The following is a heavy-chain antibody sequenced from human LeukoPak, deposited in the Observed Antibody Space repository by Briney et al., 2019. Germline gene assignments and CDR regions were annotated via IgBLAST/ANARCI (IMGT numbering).Heavy chain of an antibody. CDR1: GFTFGDYY. CDR2: ISSSSSYT. CDR3: ARDLWADSSGYPVDY. J-gene: IGHJ4*02. V-gene: IGHV3-11*06. D-gene: IGHD3-22*01. Sequence: GGSLRLSCAASGFTFGDYYMSWIRQAPGKGLEWVSYISSSSSYTNYADSVKGRFTISRDNAKNSLYLQMNSLRAEDTAVYYCARDLWADSSGYPVDYWGQGTLVTVSS.